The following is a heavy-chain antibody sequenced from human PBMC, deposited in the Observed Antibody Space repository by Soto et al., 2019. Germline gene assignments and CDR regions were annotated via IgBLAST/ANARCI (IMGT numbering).Heavy chain of an antibody. V-gene: IGHV3-74*01. CDR3: ARADIVVVVAATPPEYYYYYMDV. D-gene: IGHD2-15*01. CDR1: GFTFSSYW. Sequence: GGSLRLSCAASGFTFSSYWMHWVRQAPGKGLVWVSRINSDGSSTSYVDSVKGRFTISRDNAKNTLYLQMNSLRAEDTAVYYCARADIVVVVAATPPEYYYYYMDVWGKGTTVTVSS. CDR2: INSDGSST. J-gene: IGHJ6*03.